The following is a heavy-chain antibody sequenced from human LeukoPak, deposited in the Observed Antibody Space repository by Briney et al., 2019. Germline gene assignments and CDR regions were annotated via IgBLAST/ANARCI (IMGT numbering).Heavy chain of an antibody. V-gene: IGHV3-23*01. CDR1: GFTFNYD. CDR2: ISGSSVVT. Sequence: PGGSLRLSCAAYGFTFNYDMSWVRQPPGQGLEWVSSISGSSVVTSYADSVKGRFTISRDNSKNTLYLEMTGLRAEDAAVYYCVTGAKRFGSSWYDYWGQGTRVAVSS. J-gene: IGHJ4*02. D-gene: IGHD6-13*01. CDR3: VTGAKRFGSSWYDY.